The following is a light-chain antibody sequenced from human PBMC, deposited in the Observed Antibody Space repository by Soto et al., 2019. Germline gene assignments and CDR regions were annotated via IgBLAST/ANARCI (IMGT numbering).Light chain of an antibody. CDR1: RSNIGDNA. J-gene: IGLJ2*01. CDR3: AAWDDSLNGVI. Sequence: QSVLTQPPSVSEAPRQRVTISCSGSRSNIGDNAVNWYQQLPGKAPKHLIYYDDLLPSGVSDRFSGSKSGTSASLAISGLQYEDEADYYCAAWDDSLNGVIFGGGTKLTVL. CDR2: YDD. V-gene: IGLV1-36*01.